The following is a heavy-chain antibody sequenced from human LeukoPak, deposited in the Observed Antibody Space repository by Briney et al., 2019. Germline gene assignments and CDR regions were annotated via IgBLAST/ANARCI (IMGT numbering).Heavy chain of an antibody. CDR2: ISSGGNGA. V-gene: IGHV3-11*01. Sequence: PGGSLRLSCAASGFTFSGYYMSWIRQAPGKGLEWISYISSGGNGAYYIDYVKGRFTISRDNAKNSLYLPMNTLRAEDPAVYYCARERNTNVDTFDYWGQGTLVTVSS. D-gene: IGHD1-14*01. CDR3: ARERNTNVDTFDY. J-gene: IGHJ4*02. CDR1: GFTFSGYY.